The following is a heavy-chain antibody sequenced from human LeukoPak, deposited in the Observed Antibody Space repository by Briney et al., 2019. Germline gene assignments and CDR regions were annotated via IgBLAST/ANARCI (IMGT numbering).Heavy chain of an antibody. Sequence: ASVKVSCKASGYTFTSYGVSWVRQAPGQGLGRRAWVSAYNGNTNYAQKLQGRVTMTTDTSTSTAYMELRSLRSDDTAVYYCARGCRSYYGSGSCLSYWGQGTLVTVSS. D-gene: IGHD3-10*01. CDR2: VSAYNGNT. J-gene: IGHJ4*02. V-gene: IGHV1-18*01. CDR1: GYTFTSYG. CDR3: ARGCRSYYGSGSCLSY.